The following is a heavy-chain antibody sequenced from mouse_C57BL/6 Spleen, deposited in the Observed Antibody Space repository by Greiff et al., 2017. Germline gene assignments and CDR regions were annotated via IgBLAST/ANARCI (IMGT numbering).Heavy chain of an antibody. CDR3: ARGYYGSSPFAY. Sequence: QVHVKHPGAELVKPGASVKMSCKASGYTFTSYWITWVKQRPGQGLEWIGDIYPGSGSTNYNEKFKSKATLTVDTSSSTAYMQLSSLTSEDSAVYYCARGYYGSSPFAYWGQGTLVTVSA. D-gene: IGHD1-1*01. CDR2: IYPGSGST. CDR1: GYTFTSYW. V-gene: IGHV1-55*01. J-gene: IGHJ3*01.